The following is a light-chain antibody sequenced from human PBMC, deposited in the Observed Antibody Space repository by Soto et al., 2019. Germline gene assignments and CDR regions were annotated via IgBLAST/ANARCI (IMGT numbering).Light chain of an antibody. CDR2: GAS. CDR1: QSVKSN. J-gene: IGKJ2*01. CDR3: QQYNDWPYT. Sequence: EILMTQSPVTLSVSPEERATLSCMASQSVKSNLAWYQQTPGQPPRLLIYGASTSATGIAARFSGSGSGTEFTLTISSLQSEDYTIYYWQQYNDWPYTFGQGTKVDIK. V-gene: IGKV3-15*01.